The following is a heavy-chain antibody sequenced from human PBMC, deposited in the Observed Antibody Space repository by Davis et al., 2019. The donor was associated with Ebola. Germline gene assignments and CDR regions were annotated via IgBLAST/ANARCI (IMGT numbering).Heavy chain of an antibody. Sequence: ASVKVSCKTSGYIFTTYGISWVRQAPGQGLEWMGWISAYTGDTNYAQKFQGRVTMTTDTSTSTAYMELRSLRSDDTAMYYCARDVVVVAATDWFDPWGQGTLVTVSS. J-gene: IGHJ5*02. CDR3: ARDVVVVAATDWFDP. V-gene: IGHV1-18*01. CDR1: GYIFTTYG. D-gene: IGHD2-15*01. CDR2: ISAYTGDT.